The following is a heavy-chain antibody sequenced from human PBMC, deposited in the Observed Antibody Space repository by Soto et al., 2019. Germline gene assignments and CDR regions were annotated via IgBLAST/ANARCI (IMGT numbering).Heavy chain of an antibody. CDR2: IYHSGTT. Sequence: KTSETLSLTCAVSGFSISSGYFWGWIRQPPGKGPEWLGSIYHSGTTYYNPSVKGRVTISVDTSKNQFSLKMSSVTAADTAVYYCARDSSGYYWLDPWGQGTLVTVYS. CDR3: ARDSSGYYWLDP. J-gene: IGHJ5*02. CDR1: GFSISSGYF. V-gene: IGHV4-38-2*02. D-gene: IGHD3-22*01.